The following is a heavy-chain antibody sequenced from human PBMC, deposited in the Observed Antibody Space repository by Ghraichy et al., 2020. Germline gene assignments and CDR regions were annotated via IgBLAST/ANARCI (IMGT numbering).Heavy chain of an antibody. CDR1: GDSISGYF. J-gene: IGHJ6*02. V-gene: IGHV4-59*01. D-gene: IGHD3-16*02. Sequence: SETLSLTCTVSGDSISGYFWNWIRQPPGKGLEWIGYFYYSGSTNYSPSLKSRATISVDTSKNQFSLKLSSVTAADTAVYYCARGKSSGMDVWGQGTTVTVPS. CDR3: ARGKSSGMDV. CDR2: FYYSGST.